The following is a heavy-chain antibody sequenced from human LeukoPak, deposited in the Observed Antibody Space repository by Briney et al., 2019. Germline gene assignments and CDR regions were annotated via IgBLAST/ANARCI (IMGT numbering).Heavy chain of an antibody. V-gene: IGHV3-23*01. D-gene: IGHD1-26*01. CDR1: GFNFSNYG. J-gene: IGHJ5*02. CDR2: SGSGVST. CDR3: ARVIDYYDNWFDP. Sequence: GGSLRLSCAASGFNFSNYGMSWVRQAPGKGLEWVSVSGSGVSTYYADSVKGRFTISRDNAKNTLYLQMNSLRAEDTAVYYCARVIDYYDNWFDPWGQGTLVTVSS.